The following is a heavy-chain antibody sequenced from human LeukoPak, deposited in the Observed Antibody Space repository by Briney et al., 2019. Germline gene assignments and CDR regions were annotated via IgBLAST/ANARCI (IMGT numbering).Heavy chain of an antibody. CDR3: AREARLVGVADAFDI. V-gene: IGHV3-53*01. Sequence: PGGSLRLSCAASGFTVSSNYMSWVRQAPEKGLEWVSIFYSGGTTYYADSVKGRFTISRDNSKNTLYLQMNSLRAEDTAVYYCAREARLVGVADAFDIWGQGTMVTVSS. CDR2: FYSGGTT. D-gene: IGHD1-26*01. CDR1: GFTVSSNY. J-gene: IGHJ3*02.